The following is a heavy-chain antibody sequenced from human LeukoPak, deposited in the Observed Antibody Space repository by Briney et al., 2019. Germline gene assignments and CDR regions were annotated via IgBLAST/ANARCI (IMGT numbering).Heavy chain of an antibody. CDR3: AREYDIKAFDI. V-gene: IGHV3-30*04. CDR1: GFTFSSYA. J-gene: IGHJ3*02. Sequence: PGGSLRLSCAASGFTFSSYAMHWVRQAPGKGLEWVAVISYDGSNKYYADSVKGRFTISRDNSKNTLYLQMDSLRAEDTAVYYCAREYDIKAFDIWGQGTMVTVSS. CDR2: ISYDGSNK. D-gene: IGHD3-22*01.